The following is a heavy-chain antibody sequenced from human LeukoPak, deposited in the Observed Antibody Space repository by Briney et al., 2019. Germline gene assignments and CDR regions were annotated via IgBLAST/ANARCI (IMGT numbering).Heavy chain of an antibody. Sequence: ASVKVSCKASSYPFTRYGISWVRQAPGQGLEWMGWISGSNGNTNYAQKFLGRVTMTRDMSTSAVYMELSSLRSEDTAVYYCARAVQVVRGVIISHYYYMDVWGKGTTVTVSS. J-gene: IGHJ6*03. CDR2: ISGSNGNT. CDR3: ARAVQVVRGVIISHYYYMDV. V-gene: IGHV1-18*01. CDR1: SYPFTRYG. D-gene: IGHD3-10*01.